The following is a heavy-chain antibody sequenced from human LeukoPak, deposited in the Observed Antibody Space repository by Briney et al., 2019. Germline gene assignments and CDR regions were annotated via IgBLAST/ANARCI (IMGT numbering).Heavy chain of an antibody. V-gene: IGHV4-59*01. CDR1: GGSISSYY. CDR3: ARERADYCDGDCYHDAFDI. Sequence: SETLSLTCTVSGGSISSYYWSGIRQPPGKGLEWIGYIYYSGSTNYNPSLKSRVTISVDTSKNQFSLKLSSVTAADTAVYYCARERADYCDGDCYHDAFDIWGQGTMVSVSS. CDR2: IYYSGST. J-gene: IGHJ3*02. D-gene: IGHD2-21*02.